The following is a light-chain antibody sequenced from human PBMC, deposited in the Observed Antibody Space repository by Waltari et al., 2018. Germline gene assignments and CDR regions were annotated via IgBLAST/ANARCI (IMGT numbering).Light chain of an antibody. CDR3: QKYGSLPAT. Sequence: IMLTQSPGTLSLSPGERATLSCRASQSISRFLAWYQQIPGQAPRLLIYDASTRATGIPDRFSGSGSGTDFSLIISRLEPEDIAVYYCQKYGSLPATFGQGTKVEIK. J-gene: IGKJ1*01. CDR2: DAS. CDR1: QSISRF. V-gene: IGKV3-20*01.